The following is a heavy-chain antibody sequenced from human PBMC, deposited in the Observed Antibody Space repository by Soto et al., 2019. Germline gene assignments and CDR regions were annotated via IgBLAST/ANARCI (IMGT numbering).Heavy chain of an antibody. Sequence: PGGSLRLSCAASGFTFSSYAMSWVRQAPGKGLEWVSAISGSGGSTYYADSVKGRFTISRDNSKNTLYLQMNSLRAEDTAVYYCAKSPSKVVTALNPGEDVWGQGTTVTVPS. CDR1: GFTFSSYA. J-gene: IGHJ6*02. CDR2: ISGSGGST. CDR3: AKSPSKVVTALNPGEDV. D-gene: IGHD2-21*02. V-gene: IGHV3-23*01.